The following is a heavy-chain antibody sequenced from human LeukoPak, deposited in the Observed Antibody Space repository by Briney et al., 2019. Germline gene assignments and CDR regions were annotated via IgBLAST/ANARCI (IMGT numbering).Heavy chain of an antibody. D-gene: IGHD5-18*01. CDR2: ISYIGST. CDR1: GGTISIHY. Sequence: SDTLSLTCIVSGGTISIHYWSWLRQSPGKGLEWIGYISYIGSTNYNPSLKSRVTISVDTSKTQFSLKLSSVTAADTAIYHCVRGGDDSSMWRYYCDFWGQGTLVSVSS. CDR3: VRGGDDSSMWRYYCDF. J-gene: IGHJ4*02. V-gene: IGHV4-59*11.